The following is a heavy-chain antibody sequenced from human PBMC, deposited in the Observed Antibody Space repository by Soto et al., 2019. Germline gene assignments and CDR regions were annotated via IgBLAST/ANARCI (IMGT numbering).Heavy chain of an antibody. CDR3: AREIVVVTAIRHFDY. D-gene: IGHD2-21*02. Sequence: LSLTCTVSGGSISSGGYYWSWIRQHPGKGLEWIGYIYYSGSTYYNPSLKSRVTISVDTSKNQFSLKLSSVTAADTAVYYCAREIVVVTAIRHFDYWGQGTLVTVSS. CDR2: IYYSGST. V-gene: IGHV4-31*03. J-gene: IGHJ4*02. CDR1: GGSISSGGYY.